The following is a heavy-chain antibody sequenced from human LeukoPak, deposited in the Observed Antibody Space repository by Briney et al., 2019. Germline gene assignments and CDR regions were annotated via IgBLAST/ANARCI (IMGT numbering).Heavy chain of an antibody. D-gene: IGHD3-22*01. J-gene: IGHJ2*01. Sequence: GGSLRLSCAASGFTFTTYAMNWVRQAPGKGLEWVSVISGSGGSTYYADSVRGRFTISRDNSKNTLYLEVNSLRAEDTAVYYCATAFYFDSSGPYWYFDLWGRGTLVTVSS. CDR1: GFTFTTYA. V-gene: IGHV3-23*01. CDR2: ISGSGGST. CDR3: ATAFYFDSSGPYWYFDL.